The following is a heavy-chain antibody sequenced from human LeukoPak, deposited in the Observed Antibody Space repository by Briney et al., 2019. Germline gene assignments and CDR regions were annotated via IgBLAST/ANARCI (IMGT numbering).Heavy chain of an antibody. Sequence: GGSLRLSCVASGFTFRSYWMHWVRQAPGKGLEWVSRINGDGRSTSYADFVRGRFTISRDNAKNTLYLQVNSLRAEDTAVYYCARDQLYCSGGYCYFDSWGQGTLVTVSS. D-gene: IGHD2-15*01. CDR1: GFTFRSYW. CDR3: ARDQLYCSGGYCYFDS. V-gene: IGHV3-74*01. CDR2: INGDGRST. J-gene: IGHJ4*02.